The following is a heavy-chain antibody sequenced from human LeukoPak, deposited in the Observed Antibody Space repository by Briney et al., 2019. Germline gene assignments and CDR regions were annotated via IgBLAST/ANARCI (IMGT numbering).Heavy chain of an antibody. J-gene: IGHJ4*02. V-gene: IGHV3-23*01. CDR3: AKRSGGPSPFDY. Sequence: GGTLRLSCAASGFSFSSYGMTWVRQAPGKGLEWVSVISGVGRSIYYADSVKGRFTISRDNSKNTLYLQMNSLRADDTAVYYCAKRSGGPSPFDYWGQGALVTVSS. CDR1: GFSFSSYG. D-gene: IGHD3-3*01. CDR2: ISGVGRSI.